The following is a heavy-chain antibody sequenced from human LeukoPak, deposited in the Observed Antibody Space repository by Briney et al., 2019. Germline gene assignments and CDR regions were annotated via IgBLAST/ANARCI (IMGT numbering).Heavy chain of an antibody. D-gene: IGHD6-19*01. J-gene: IGHJ6*02. CDR2: IKRDGSEK. CDR1: GFTFSSYW. CDR3: ARPGYSTGWYYGMDV. Sequence: PGGSLRLSCAASGFTFSSYWMSWVRQPPGKGLEWVASIKRDGSEKYYVDSLKGRFTISRDNAKNSLYLQMNSLRAEETAVYYCARPGYSTGWYYGMDVWGQGATVTVSS. V-gene: IGHV3-7*01.